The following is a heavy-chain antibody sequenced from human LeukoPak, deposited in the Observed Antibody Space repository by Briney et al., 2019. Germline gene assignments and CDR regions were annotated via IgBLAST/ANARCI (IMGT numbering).Heavy chain of an antibody. CDR3: STSLDW. D-gene: IGHD2-21*01. V-gene: IGHV3-15*01. CDR1: GFSFTNAW. CDR2: IKSKTDGGTT. Sequence: PGGSLRLSCAASGFSFTNAWMSWVRQAPGKGLQWVGRIKSKTDGGTTDYATPVKGRFTISRDDSKNMLYLQMNNLKTEDTAVYYCSTSLDWWGQGTLVTVSS. J-gene: IGHJ4*02.